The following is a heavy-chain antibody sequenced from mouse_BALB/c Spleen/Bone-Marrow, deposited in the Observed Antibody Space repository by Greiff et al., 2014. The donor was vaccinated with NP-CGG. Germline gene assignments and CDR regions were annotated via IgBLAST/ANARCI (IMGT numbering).Heavy chain of an antibody. V-gene: IGHV1-69*02. CDR3: ARRELGPRWFTY. J-gene: IGHJ3*01. D-gene: IGHD3-1*01. CDR2: IDPSDSYT. CDR1: GYTLTSYW. Sequence: VQLQQSGAEFVKPGASVELSCKASGYTLTSYWMHWVKQRPGQGLEWIGEIDPSDSYTNYNQKFKGKATLTVDKSSSTAYMQLSSLTSEDSAVYYCARRELGPRWFTYWGQGTLVTVSA.